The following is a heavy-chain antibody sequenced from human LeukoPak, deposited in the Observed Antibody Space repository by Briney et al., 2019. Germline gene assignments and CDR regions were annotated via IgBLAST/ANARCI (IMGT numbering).Heavy chain of an antibody. CDR1: GGSISSSSYY. J-gene: IGHJ4*02. D-gene: IGHD3-22*01. CDR2: IYYSGST. CDR3: ARGGYYDSSGYYFGY. V-gene: IGHV4-39*07. Sequence: KTSETLSLTCTVSGGSISSSSYYWGWIRQPPGKGLEWIGSIYYSGSTYYNPSLKSLVTISVDTSKNQFSLKLSSVTAADTAVYYCARGGYYDSSGYYFGYWGQGTLVTVSS.